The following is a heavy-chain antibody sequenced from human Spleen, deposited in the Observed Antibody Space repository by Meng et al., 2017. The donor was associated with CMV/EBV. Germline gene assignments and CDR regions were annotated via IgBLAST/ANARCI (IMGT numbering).Heavy chain of an antibody. CDR1: GFTFSAYV. Sequence: GGSLRLSCTGSGFTFSAYVMSWVRQAPGKGLEWVSTISGSDGTRGYADSVKGRFTVSRDNSKRTLYLEMSSLRVDDTAVYYCAIPIAVAGTHDYWGQGALVTVSS. J-gene: IGHJ4*02. D-gene: IGHD6-19*01. V-gene: IGHV3-23*01. CDR3: AIPIAVAGTHDY. CDR2: ISGSDGTR.